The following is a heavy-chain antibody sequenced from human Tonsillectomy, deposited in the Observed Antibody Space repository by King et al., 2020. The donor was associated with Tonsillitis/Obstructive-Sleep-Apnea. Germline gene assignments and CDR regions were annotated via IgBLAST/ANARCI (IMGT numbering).Heavy chain of an antibody. CDR1: GFTISTYD. CDR2: IAVGGET. V-gene: IGHV3-13*01. J-gene: IGHJ3*01. Sequence: EVQLVESGGGLVQPGGSLRLSCAATGFTISTYDMYWVRQATGRGLEWVSTIAVGGETYYPDSVKGRFTISREDAKNSLYLQMNSLRAGDTAVYYCIRERCTSTGCYGFDALDVWGQGTMVTVSS. D-gene: IGHD2-2*01. CDR3: IRERCTSTGCYGFDALDV.